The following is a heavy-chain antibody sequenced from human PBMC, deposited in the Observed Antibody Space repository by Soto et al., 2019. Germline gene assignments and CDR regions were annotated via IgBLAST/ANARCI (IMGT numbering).Heavy chain of an antibody. CDR3: ARNGDDSSGYYIDT. CDR2: ISPYNGNT. Sequence: QVQLVQSGSEVKKPGASVKVSCKASGYIFTNYGLSWVRQAPGQGLEWMGWISPYNGNTNYAPKLLDRVTMTTDPSTNTAYMDLRSLKSDDTAVYYCARNGDDSSGYYIDTWGQGTLVTVSS. J-gene: IGHJ5*02. V-gene: IGHV1-18*01. CDR1: GYIFTNYG. D-gene: IGHD3-22*01.